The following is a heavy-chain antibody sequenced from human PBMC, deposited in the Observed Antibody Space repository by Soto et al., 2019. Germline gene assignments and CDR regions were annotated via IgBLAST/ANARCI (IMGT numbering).Heavy chain of an antibody. V-gene: IGHV3-30-3*01. CDR1: GFTFSSYA. D-gene: IGHD3-10*01. CDR2: ISYDGSNK. CDR3: ARDGDYYGSGRPHYGMDV. J-gene: IGHJ6*02. Sequence: GGSLRLSCAASGFTFSSYAMHWVRQAPGKGLEWVAVISYDGSNKYYADSVKGRLTISRDNSKNTLYLQMNSLRAEDTAVYYCARDGDYYGSGRPHYGMDVWGQGTTVTVSS.